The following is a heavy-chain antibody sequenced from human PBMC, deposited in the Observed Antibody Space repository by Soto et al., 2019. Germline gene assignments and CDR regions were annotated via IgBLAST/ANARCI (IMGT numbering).Heavy chain of an antibody. CDR2: ISGSGGGT. CDR3: AKFRGSGSYFNPSDAVDF. V-gene: IGHV3-23*01. Sequence: EVQLLDSGGGLVQPGGSLRLSCAAFGFPFSSYAMSWVRQAPGKGLEWASSISGSGGGTYYADSVKARFTISRDNSKSTLSLQMNSLRAEYTAVYYCAKFRGSGSYFNPSDAVDFWGQGTMVTVSS. CDR1: GFPFSSYA. J-gene: IGHJ3*01. D-gene: IGHD3-10*01.